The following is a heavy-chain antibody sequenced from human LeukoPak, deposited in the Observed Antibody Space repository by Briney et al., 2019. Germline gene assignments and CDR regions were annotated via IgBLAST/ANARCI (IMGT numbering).Heavy chain of an antibody. CDR1: GASISGSGYY. J-gene: IGHJ4*02. Sequence: SETLSLTCAVSGASISGSGYYWGWIRQPPGKGLEWVGNIYYSGSTYYNASLQSRVTISIDTSKNQFSLRLNSVTAADTAMYYCAKSGGYGLIDYWGQGTLVTVSS. V-gene: IGHV4-39*01. CDR2: IYYSGST. CDR3: AKSGGYGLIDY. D-gene: IGHD1-26*01.